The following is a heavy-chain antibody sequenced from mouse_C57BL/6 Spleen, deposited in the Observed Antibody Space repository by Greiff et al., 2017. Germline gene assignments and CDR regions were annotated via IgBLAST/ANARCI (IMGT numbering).Heavy chain of an antibody. V-gene: IGHV5-6*01. CDR2: ISSGGSYT. D-gene: IGHD2-4*01. CDR1: GFTFSSYG. CDR3: ARHRNYDYIYAMDY. Sequence: EVQVVESGGGLVKPGGSLKLSCAASGFTFSSYGMSWVRQTPDKRLEWVATISSGGSYTYYPDSVKGRFTISRDNATNTLYLQMSSLKSEDTAMYYCARHRNYDYIYAMDYWGQGTSVTVSS. J-gene: IGHJ4*01.